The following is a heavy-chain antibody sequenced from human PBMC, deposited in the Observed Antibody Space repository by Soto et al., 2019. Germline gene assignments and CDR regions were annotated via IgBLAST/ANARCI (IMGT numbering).Heavy chain of an antibody. J-gene: IGHJ4*01. Sequence: SETLYRARTVAGYGKSVNRCGWGLIRQPPGQGLEWIGSIYHSGSTYYNPSLKSRVTISVDTSKNQFALKPCSVTSAATAVDYYAGHLIGYSGYDSDYRRYRTVVTVFS. D-gene: IGHD5-12*01. V-gene: IGHV4-39*01. CDR3: AGHLIGYSGYDSDY. CDR1: GYGKSVNRCG. CDR2: IYHSGST.